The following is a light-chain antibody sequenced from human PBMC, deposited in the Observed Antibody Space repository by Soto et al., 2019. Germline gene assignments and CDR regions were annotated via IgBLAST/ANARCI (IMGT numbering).Light chain of an antibody. CDR1: QSIDTW. J-gene: IGKJ1*01. CDR2: KAS. Sequence: DIQMTQSPSTLSASVGDRVTITCRASQSIDTWLAWYQQKPGRVPTLLIYKASTLESGVPSRFSGSGSGTEVTLTISSLQPDDVGTYYCQQYNSYSAGTFGQGTKVEIK. V-gene: IGKV1-5*03. CDR3: QQYNSYSAGT.